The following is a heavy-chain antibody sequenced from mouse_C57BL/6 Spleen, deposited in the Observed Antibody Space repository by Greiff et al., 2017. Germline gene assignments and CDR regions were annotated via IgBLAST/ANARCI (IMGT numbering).Heavy chain of an antibody. CDR2: IYPGSGST. D-gene: IGHD1-1*01. CDR1: GYTFTSYW. Sequence: QVQLQQPGAELVKPGASVKMSCKASGYTFTSYWITWVQQRPGQGLEWIGDIYPGSGSTNYNETFKSKATLTVDTPSSTTYMQLSSLTSEDSAVYYCARPFTTVVATKGYFDYWGQGTTLTVSS. CDR3: ARPFTTVVATKGYFDY. J-gene: IGHJ2*01. V-gene: IGHV1-55*01.